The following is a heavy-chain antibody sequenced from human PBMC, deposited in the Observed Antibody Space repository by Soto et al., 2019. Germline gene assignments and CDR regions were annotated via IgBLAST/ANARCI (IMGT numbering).Heavy chain of an antibody. D-gene: IGHD1-26*01. CDR2: ISYDGSNK. CDR3: AKDQKWELIFHYYGMDV. V-gene: IGHV3-30*18. CDR1: GFTFSSYG. J-gene: IGHJ6*02. Sequence: GSLRLSCAASGFTFSSYGMHWVRQAPGKGLEWVAVISYDGSNKYYADSVKGRFTTSRDNSKNTLYLQMNSLRAEDTAVYYCAKDQKWELIFHYYGMDVWGQGTTVTVSS.